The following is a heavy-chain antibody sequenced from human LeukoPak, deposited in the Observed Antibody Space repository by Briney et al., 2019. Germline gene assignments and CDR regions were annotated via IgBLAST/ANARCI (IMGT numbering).Heavy chain of an antibody. CDR3: ALYDSSGYYVVY. Sequence: SETLSLTCTVSGGSISSSSYYWGRIRQPPGKGLEWIGSIYYSGSTNYNPSLKSRVTISVDTSKNQSSLKLSSVTAADTAVYYCALYDSSGYYVVYSGQGTLVTVSS. V-gene: IGHV4-39*07. CDR1: GGSISSSSYY. J-gene: IGHJ4*02. CDR2: IYYSGST. D-gene: IGHD3-22*01.